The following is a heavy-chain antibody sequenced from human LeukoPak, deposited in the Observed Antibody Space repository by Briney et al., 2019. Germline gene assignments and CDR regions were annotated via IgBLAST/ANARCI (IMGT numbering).Heavy chain of an antibody. Sequence: GASVKVSCKASGYTFTTYAMNWVRQAPGQGLEWMGWINTNTGNPTYAQGFTGRFVFSLDTSISTAYLQISSLKAEDTAVYYCARESITIFHETHDYWGQGTLVTVSS. CDR1: GYTFTTYA. J-gene: IGHJ4*02. V-gene: IGHV7-4-1*02. CDR3: ARESITIFHETHDY. D-gene: IGHD3-9*01. CDR2: INTNTGNP.